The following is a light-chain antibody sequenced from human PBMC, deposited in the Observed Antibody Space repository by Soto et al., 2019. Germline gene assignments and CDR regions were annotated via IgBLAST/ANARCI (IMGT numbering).Light chain of an antibody. CDR1: SSDIGDYNY. Sequence: QSALTQPASVSASPGQSITISCTGTSSDIGDYNYVSWYQQRPGEAPKLILYEVENRPSGISDRFSGSMSGNTASLTISGLRTEDEADYYCSSYTSTVTLVVFGGGTKVTVL. V-gene: IGLV2-14*03. CDR2: EVE. J-gene: IGLJ2*01. CDR3: SSYTSTVTLVV.